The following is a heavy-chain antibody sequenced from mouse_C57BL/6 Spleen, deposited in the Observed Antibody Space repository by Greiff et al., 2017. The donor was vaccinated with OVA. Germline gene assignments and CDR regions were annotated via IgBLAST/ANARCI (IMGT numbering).Heavy chain of an antibody. CDR1: GYTFTSYW. V-gene: IGHV1-69*01. D-gene: IGHD3-2*02. CDR2: LDPSDSST. J-gene: IGHJ4*01. CDR3: AREDSSGHSNAMDY. Sequence: QVQLQQPGAELVMPGASVKLSCKASGYTFTSYWMHWVKQRPGQGLEWIGELDPSDSSTNYNQKFKGKSTLTVDKSSSTAYMQLSSLTSEDSAVYYCAREDSSGHSNAMDYWGQGTSVTVSS.